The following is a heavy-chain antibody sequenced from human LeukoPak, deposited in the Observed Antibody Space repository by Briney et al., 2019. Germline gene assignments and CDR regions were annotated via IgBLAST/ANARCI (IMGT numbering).Heavy chain of an antibody. D-gene: IGHD1-26*01. CDR3: AREEMPGKFDY. CDR1: GGSISSGSYY. Sequence: SETLSLTCTVSGGSISSGSYYWSWIRQPAGKGLEWIGRIYTSGSTNYNPSLKSRVTISVDTSKNQFSLKLSSVTAADTAMYFCAREEMPGKFDYWGQGILVTVSS. V-gene: IGHV4-61*02. J-gene: IGHJ4*02. CDR2: IYTSGST.